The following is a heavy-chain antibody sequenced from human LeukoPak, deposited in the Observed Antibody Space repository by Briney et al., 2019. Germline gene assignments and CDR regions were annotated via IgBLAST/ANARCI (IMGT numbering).Heavy chain of an antibody. V-gene: IGHV3-7*01. CDR2: IKQDGSEK. Sequence: GGSLRLSCAASGFTFSSYWMSWVRQAPGKGLEWVANIKQDGSEKYYVDSVKGRFTISRDNAKNLLYLQMNSLRAEDTAVYYCASHGGHTYFDYWGQGTLVTVSS. J-gene: IGHJ4*02. D-gene: IGHD3-16*01. CDR3: ASHGGHTYFDY. CDR1: GFTFSSYW.